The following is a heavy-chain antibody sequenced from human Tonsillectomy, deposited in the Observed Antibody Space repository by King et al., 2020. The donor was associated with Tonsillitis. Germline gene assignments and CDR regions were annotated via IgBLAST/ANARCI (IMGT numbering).Heavy chain of an antibody. CDR2: ISSSSSYI. CDR3: ARGYYYDSSGYGY. CDR1: GFTFSSYT. V-gene: IGHV3-21*01. Sequence: LQLVESGGGLVKPGGSLRLSCAASGFTFSSYTMNWVRQAPGKGLEWVSSISSSSSYIYYADSVKGRFTISRDNAKNSLYLQMNRLRAEDTAVYYCARGYYYDSSGYGYWGQGTLVTVSS. D-gene: IGHD3-22*01. J-gene: IGHJ4*02.